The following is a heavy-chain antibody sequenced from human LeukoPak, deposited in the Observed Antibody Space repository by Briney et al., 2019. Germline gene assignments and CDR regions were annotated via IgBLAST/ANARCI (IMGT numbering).Heavy chain of an antibody. V-gene: IGHV3-30*02. CDR2: IRYDGSNK. CDR1: GFTFSSYG. Sequence: GGSLRLSCAASGFTFSSYGMHWVRQAPGKGLEWVAFIRYDGSNKYYADSVKGRFTISRDNSKNTLYLQMNSLRAEDTAVYYCAKDPEDYYGSGSSHAFDYWGQGTLVTVSS. J-gene: IGHJ4*02. D-gene: IGHD3-10*01. CDR3: AKDPEDYYGSGSSHAFDY.